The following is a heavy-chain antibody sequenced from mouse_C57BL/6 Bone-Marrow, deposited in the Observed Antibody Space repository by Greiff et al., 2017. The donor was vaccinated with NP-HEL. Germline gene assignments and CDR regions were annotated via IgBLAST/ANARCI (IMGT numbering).Heavy chain of an antibody. CDR1: GYTFTSYG. CDR3: ARDYGSSSFAY. V-gene: IGHV1-81*01. Sequence: QVQLQQSGAELARPGASVKLSCKASGYTFTSYGISWVKQRTGQGLEWIGEIYPRSGNTYYNEKFKGKATLTADKSSSTAYMELRSLTSEDSAVDFCARDYGSSSFAYWGQGTLVTVSA. D-gene: IGHD1-1*01. CDR2: IYPRSGNT. J-gene: IGHJ3*01.